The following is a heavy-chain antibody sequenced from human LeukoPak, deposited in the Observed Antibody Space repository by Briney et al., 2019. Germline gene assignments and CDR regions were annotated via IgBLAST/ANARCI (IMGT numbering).Heavy chain of an antibody. CDR3: AKDPLLLWFGESKTY. J-gene: IGHJ4*02. Sequence: PGGSLRLSCAASGFTFSSYAMSWVRQAPGKGLEWVSAISGSGGSTYYADSVKGRFTISRDNSKNTLYLQMNSLRAEDTAVYYCAKDPLLLWFGESKTYWGQGALATVSS. CDR1: GFTFSSYA. D-gene: IGHD3-10*01. CDR2: ISGSGGST. V-gene: IGHV3-23*01.